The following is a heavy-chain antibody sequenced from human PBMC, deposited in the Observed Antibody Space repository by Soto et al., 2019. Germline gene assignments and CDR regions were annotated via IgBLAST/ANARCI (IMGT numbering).Heavy chain of an antibody. CDR3: AKELDRSPSRLYYDSSGYPFDY. J-gene: IGHJ4*02. Sequence: GGSLRLSCAASGFTFSSYAMSWVRQAPGKGLEWVSAISGSGGSTYYADSVKGRFTISRDNSKNTLYLQMNSLRAEDTAVYYCAKELDRSPSRLYYDSSGYPFDYWGQGTLVTVSS. CDR1: GFTFSSYA. D-gene: IGHD3-22*01. CDR2: ISGSGGST. V-gene: IGHV3-23*01.